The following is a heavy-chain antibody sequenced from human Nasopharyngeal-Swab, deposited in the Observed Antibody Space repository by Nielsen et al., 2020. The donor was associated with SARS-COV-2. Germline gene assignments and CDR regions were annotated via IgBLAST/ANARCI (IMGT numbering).Heavy chain of an antibody. Sequence: GESLKISCAASGFIFSSYWMSWVRRAPGKGLEWVANIKHAGSEKFYVDSVKGRFTISRDNAKNSLYLQMNSLRAEDTAVYYCAREVDSDYWGQGTLVTVSS. J-gene: IGHJ4*02. CDR2: IKHAGSEK. D-gene: IGHD3/OR15-3a*01. CDR1: GFIFSSYW. V-gene: IGHV3-7*01. CDR3: AREVDSDY.